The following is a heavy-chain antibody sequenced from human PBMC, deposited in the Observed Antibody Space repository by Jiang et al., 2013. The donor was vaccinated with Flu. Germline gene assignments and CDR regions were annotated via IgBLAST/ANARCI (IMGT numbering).Heavy chain of an antibody. J-gene: IGHJ3*02. D-gene: IGHD5-12*01. V-gene: IGHV1-8*01. CDR1: GYTFTSYD. CDR2: MNPNSGNT. Sequence: CKASGYTFTSYDINWVRQATGQGLEWMGWMNPNSGNTGYAQNFQGRVTMTRNTSISTAYMELSSLRSEDTAVYYCAIYSGYDYDAFDIWGQGTMVTVSS. CDR3: AIYSGYDYDAFDI.